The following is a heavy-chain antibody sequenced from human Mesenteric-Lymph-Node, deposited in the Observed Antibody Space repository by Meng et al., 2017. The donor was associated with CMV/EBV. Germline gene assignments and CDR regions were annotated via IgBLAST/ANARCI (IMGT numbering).Heavy chain of an antibody. V-gene: IGHV4-34*01. Sequence: LKQWGAGLLKPSETRSLTCAVYGGSFSGYFWSWIRQPPGKGLEWIGEINHSGSTNYNPSLKSRVTISVDTSKNQFSLKLSSVTAADTAVYYCARHQRWLKSEGGFNYWGQGTLVTVSS. J-gene: IGHJ4*02. CDR1: GGSFSGYF. CDR2: INHSGST. D-gene: IGHD4-23*01. CDR3: ARHQRWLKSEGGFNY.